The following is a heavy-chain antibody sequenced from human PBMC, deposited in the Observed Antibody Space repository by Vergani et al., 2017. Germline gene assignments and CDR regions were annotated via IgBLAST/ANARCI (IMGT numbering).Heavy chain of an antibody. Sequence: QVQLHESGPGLVKPSETLSLICSVSGVSMQRGSFYWTWVRQTAERRLEWMSRVSPSGTTNYNPSLNGRVTIFVEKSKNLLSLRLNSVTAADTAVYYCAMGETRTDWFDPWGQGTLVTVSS. V-gene: IGHV4-61*02. CDR3: AMGETRTDWFDP. CDR1: GVSMQRGSFY. CDR2: VSPSGTT. J-gene: IGHJ5*02. D-gene: IGHD1-26*01.